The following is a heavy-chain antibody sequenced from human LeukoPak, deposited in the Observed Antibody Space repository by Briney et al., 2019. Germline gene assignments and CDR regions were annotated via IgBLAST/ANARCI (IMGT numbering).Heavy chain of an antibody. J-gene: IGHJ4*02. CDR1: GYTFTSYG. D-gene: IGHD3-10*01. CDR2: MNPNSGNT. Sequence: ASVKVSCKASGYTFTSYGINWVRQATGQGLEWMGWMNPNSGNTGYAQKFQGRVTMTRNTSISTAYMELSSLRSEDTAVYYCARGLQGVLLWFGELYYWGQGTLVNVPS. V-gene: IGHV1-8*02. CDR3: ARGLQGVLLWFGELYY.